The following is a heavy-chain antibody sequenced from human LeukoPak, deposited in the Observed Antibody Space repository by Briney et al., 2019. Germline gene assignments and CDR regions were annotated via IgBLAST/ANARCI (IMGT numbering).Heavy chain of an antibody. J-gene: IGHJ5*02. CDR1: GFIFSSYE. CDR3: ARDDYYYDSSGYYVWFDP. Sequence: GGSLRLSCAASGFIFSSYEMSWVRQAPGKGLEWVSSITSSSPTYIYYADSVKGRFTISRDNAKNSLYLQMDSLRAEDTAVYYCARDDYYYDSSGYYVWFDPWGQGTLVTVSS. D-gene: IGHD3-22*01. CDR2: ITSSSPTYI. V-gene: IGHV3-21*06.